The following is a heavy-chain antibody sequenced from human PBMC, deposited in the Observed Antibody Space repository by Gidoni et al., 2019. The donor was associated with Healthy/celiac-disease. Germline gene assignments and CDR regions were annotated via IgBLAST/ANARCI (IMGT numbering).Heavy chain of an antibody. CDR3: ARGRGRAGYCSSTSCSTRSYYYYYMDV. CDR1: AGSFSGSP. V-gene: IGHV4-34*01. CDR2: INHSGST. D-gene: IGHD2-2*01. J-gene: IGHJ6*03. Sequence: QEQLQQWGAGLLKPSETLSLPCAVYAGSFSGSPWSWIRQPPRKGLAWIGEINHSGSTNYNPSLKGRDSRSVDTSKTQLSLKLSSVTAADTAVYYCARGRGRAGYCSSTSCSTRSYYYYYMDVWGKGTTVTVSS.